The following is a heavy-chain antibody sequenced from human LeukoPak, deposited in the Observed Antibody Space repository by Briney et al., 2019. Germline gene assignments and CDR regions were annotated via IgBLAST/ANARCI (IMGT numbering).Heavy chain of an antibody. CDR1: GFTFSSYW. J-gene: IGHJ5*02. CDR3: ARDNSGYDLNWFDP. CDR2: IKQDGSEK. D-gene: IGHD5-12*01. Sequence: GGSLRLSCAASGFTFSSYWMSWVRQAPGKGLEWVANIKQDGSEKYYVDSVKGRFTNSRDNAKNSLYLQMNSLRAEDTAVYYCARDNSGYDLNWFDPWGQGTLVTVSS. V-gene: IGHV3-7*01.